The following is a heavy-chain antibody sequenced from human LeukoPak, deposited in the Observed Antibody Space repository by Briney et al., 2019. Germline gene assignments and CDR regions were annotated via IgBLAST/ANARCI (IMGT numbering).Heavy chain of an antibody. CDR3: ARGNWNYVGWLSVGPFDY. CDR2: IPYDGSNK. CDR1: GFTFRSYA. D-gene: IGHD1-7*01. Sequence: PGRSLRLSCAASGFTFRSYAMHWVRQAPGKGLEWVAVIPYDGSNKYYADSVKGRFTISRDNSKNTLYLQMNSLRAEDTAVYYCARGNWNYVGWLSVGPFDYWGQGTLVTVSS. J-gene: IGHJ4*02. V-gene: IGHV3-30-3*01.